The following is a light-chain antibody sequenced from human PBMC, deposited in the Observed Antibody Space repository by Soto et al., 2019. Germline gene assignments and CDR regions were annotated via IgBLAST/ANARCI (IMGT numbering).Light chain of an antibody. Sequence: EIVLTQSPGTLSLSPGERATLSCRASQSVSSSYLAWYQQKPGQAPRLLIYGASSRATGIPDRFSGSGSGTDFTLTISILEPEDVAVYYCQQYGSSPGFTFGPGT. V-gene: IGKV3-20*01. CDR3: QQYGSSPGFT. CDR2: GAS. J-gene: IGKJ3*01. CDR1: QSVSSSY.